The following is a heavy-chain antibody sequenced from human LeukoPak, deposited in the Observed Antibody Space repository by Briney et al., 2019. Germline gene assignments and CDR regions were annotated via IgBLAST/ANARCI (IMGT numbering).Heavy chain of an antibody. CDR1: GGTFSSYA. CDR3: ARVFNWNFDY. J-gene: IGHJ4*02. V-gene: IGHV1-18*01. D-gene: IGHD1-20*01. Sequence: ASVKVSCKASGGTFSSYAISWVRQAPGQGLEWMGWISAYNGNTNYAQKLQGRVTMTTDTSTSTAYMELRSLRSDDTAVYYCARVFNWNFDYWGQGTLVTVSS. CDR2: ISAYNGNT.